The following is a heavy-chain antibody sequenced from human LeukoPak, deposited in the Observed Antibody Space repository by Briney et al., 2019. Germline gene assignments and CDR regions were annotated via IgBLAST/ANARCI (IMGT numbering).Heavy chain of an antibody. V-gene: IGHV3-7*04. D-gene: IGHD1-14*01. J-gene: IGHJ4*02. CDR1: GFTFSNCW. Sequence: GGSLRLSCGASGFTFSNCWMSWVRQAPGKGLEWVANIKQDGSDKDYVDSVKGRFTISRDNTKNSLYLQMNSLRAEDTAVFHCARGRKFYDYWGQGTLVSVSS. CDR3: ARGRKFYDY. CDR2: IKQDGSDK.